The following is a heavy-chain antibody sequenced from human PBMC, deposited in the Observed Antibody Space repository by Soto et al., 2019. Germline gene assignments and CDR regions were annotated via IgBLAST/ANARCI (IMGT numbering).Heavy chain of an antibody. CDR2: ISAYNGNT. J-gene: IGHJ4*02. Sequence: ASVKVSCKASGYTFTSYGISWVRQAPGQGLEWMGWISAYNGNTNYAQKLQGRVTMTTDTSTSTAYMELRSLRSDDTAVYYCARDHRHGGSRYQLLFFTGPIFFDYWGQGTLVTVSS. D-gene: IGHD2-2*01. V-gene: IGHV1-18*01. CDR3: ARDHRHGGSRYQLLFFTGPIFFDY. CDR1: GYTFTSYG.